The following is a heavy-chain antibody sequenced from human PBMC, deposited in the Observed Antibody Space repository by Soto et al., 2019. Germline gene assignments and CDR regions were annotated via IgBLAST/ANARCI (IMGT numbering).Heavy chain of an antibody. CDR1: GYTFTSYG. CDR2: ISAYNGNT. CDR3: ARGRGIAAAGPDRVPDYHYYGMDV. J-gene: IGHJ6*02. Sequence: ASVKVSCKASGYTFTSYGISWVRQAPGQGLEWMGWISAYNGNTNYAQKLQGRVTMATDTSTSTAYMELRSLRSDDTAVYYCARGRGIAAAGPDRVPDYHYYGMDVWGQGTTVTVSS. D-gene: IGHD6-13*01. V-gene: IGHV1-18*04.